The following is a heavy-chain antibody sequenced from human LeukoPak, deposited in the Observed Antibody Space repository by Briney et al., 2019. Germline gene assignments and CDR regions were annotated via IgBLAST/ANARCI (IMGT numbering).Heavy chain of an antibody. J-gene: IGHJ4*02. Sequence: GGSLRLSCTASGFSFSTYAMTWVRQAPGKGLEWISFMSSGSRYIYYADSVRGRFTISRDNTKNSLYLLMNNLRAEDTAIYYCARDRPTGASRVFVVQWGQGTPVTVSS. V-gene: IGHV3-21*06. CDR3: ARDRPTGASRVFVVQ. D-gene: IGHD2-15*01. CDR1: GFSFSTYA. CDR2: MSSGSRYI.